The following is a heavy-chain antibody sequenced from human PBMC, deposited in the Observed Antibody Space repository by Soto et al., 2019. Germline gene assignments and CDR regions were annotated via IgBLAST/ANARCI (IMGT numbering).Heavy chain of an antibody. CDR2: IRSKSNNYAP. Sequence: PGGSLRLSCAASGFTFSASAFHWVRQASGKGLEWVGRIRSKSNNYAPEYAASMKGRFTITRDDSKDTVYLQMNSLRAEDTAVYYCAKDRARYCGGGSCYSIFDYWGQGP. D-gene: IGHD2-15*01. CDR1: GFTFSASA. V-gene: IGHV3-73*01. J-gene: IGHJ4*02. CDR3: AKDRARYCGGGSCYSIFDY.